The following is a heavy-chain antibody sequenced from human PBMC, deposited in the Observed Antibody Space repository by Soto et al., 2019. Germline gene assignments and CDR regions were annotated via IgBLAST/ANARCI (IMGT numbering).Heavy chain of an antibody. J-gene: IGHJ6*02. V-gene: IGHV3-30*18. CDR1: GFTFSSYG. Sequence: GGSLRLSCAASGFTFSSYGMHWVRQAPGKGLEWVAVISYDGSNKYYADSVKGRFTISRDNSKNTLYLQMNSLRAEDTAVYYCAKDLKVVSSSRYGDYYYYYGMDVWGQGTTVTVSS. CDR3: AKDLKVVSSSRYGDYYYYYGMDV. D-gene: IGHD6-13*01. CDR2: ISYDGSNK.